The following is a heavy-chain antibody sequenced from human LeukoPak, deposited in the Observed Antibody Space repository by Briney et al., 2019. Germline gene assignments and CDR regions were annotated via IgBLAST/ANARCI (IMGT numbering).Heavy chain of an antibody. Sequence: SETLSLTCAVYGGSFSGYYWSWIRQPPGKGLEWIGEINHSGSTNYNPSLKSRVTISVDTSKNQFSLRLSSVTAADTAVYDCARLHSTHSSNSWGQGTLVTVSS. CDR1: GGSFSGYY. CDR2: INHSGST. V-gene: IGHV4-34*01. J-gene: IGHJ4*02. D-gene: IGHD6-13*01. CDR3: ARLHSTHSSNS.